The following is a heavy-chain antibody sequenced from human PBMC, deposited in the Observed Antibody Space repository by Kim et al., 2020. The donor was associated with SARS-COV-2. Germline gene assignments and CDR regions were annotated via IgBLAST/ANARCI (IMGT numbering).Heavy chain of an antibody. V-gene: IGHV3-74*01. D-gene: IGHD6-19*01. Sequence: GGSLRLSCAASGFAFSNYWIHWVRQPPGRGLVWVSRINPDGSVIDYADSVGGRFTISRDNAKNSLYLQMNSLGAEDTAVYYCVRGTSDWYGIDYWGQGTLVTVSS. CDR2: INPDGSVI. CDR1: GFAFSNYW. J-gene: IGHJ4*02. CDR3: VRGTSDWYGIDY.